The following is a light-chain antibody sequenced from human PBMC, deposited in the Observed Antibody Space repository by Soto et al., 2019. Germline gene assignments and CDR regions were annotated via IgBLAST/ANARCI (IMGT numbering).Light chain of an antibody. V-gene: IGKV3D-15*01. CDR2: DAS. J-gene: IGKJ4*01. CDR3: QQYGDWPGA. CDR1: QSVGSK. Sequence: EIVMTQSPPTLSVSPGERATLSCRASQSVGSKLAWYQQRPGQAPRLLIYDASNRATGIPARFSGSGPGTEFSLTISSLQSEDFAVYSCQQYGDWPGAFGGGTKVEIK.